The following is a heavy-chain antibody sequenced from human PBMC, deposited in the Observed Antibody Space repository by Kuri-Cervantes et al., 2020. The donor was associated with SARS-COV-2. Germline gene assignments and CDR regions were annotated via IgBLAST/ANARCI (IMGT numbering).Heavy chain of an antibody. Sequence: GESLKISCAASGFTFSSYGMHWVRQAPGKGLEWVAVISYDGSNKYYADSVKGRFTISRDNSKNTLYLQMNSLRAEDTAVYYCAKDCGGDCYLDFWGQGTLVTDSS. CDR2: ISYDGSNK. J-gene: IGHJ4*02. CDR3: AKDCGGDCYLDF. CDR1: GFTFSSYG. V-gene: IGHV3-30*18. D-gene: IGHD2-21*02.